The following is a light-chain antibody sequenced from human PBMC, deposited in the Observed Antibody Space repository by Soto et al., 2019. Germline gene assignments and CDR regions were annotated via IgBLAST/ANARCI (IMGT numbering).Light chain of an antibody. CDR2: DAS. V-gene: IGKV1-5*01. CDR1: QSISSW. CDR3: QQYDSYSWT. J-gene: IGKJ1*01. Sequence: DIQMTQSPSTLSASVGDRVTITCGASQSISSWLAWYQQKPGKAPKLLIYDASSLESGVPSRFSGSGSGTEFTLTISSLQTDDSASYYCQQYDSYSWTFGQGTKVDIK.